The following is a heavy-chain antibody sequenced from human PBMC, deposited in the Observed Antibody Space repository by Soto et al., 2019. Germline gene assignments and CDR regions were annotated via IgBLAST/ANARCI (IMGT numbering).Heavy chain of an antibody. CDR1: GFTFSGFD. D-gene: IGHD6-13*01. Sequence: GVSLRLSWEASGFTFSGFDMHWVRQPTGKGLEWVSSIGTAGDTYYAVSVKGRFTISRDNAKNSLSLQMNSLRAGDMAVYFCAKSQEIGTHFFDSWGQGTQVTVSS. J-gene: IGHJ4*02. CDR3: AKSQEIGTHFFDS. CDR2: IGTAGDT. V-gene: IGHV3-13*01.